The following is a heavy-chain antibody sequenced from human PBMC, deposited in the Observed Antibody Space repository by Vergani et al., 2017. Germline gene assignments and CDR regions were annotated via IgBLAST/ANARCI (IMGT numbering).Heavy chain of an antibody. CDR1: DSSIMTNPY. D-gene: IGHD3-10*01. CDR2: NHHSEET. CDR3: ARHRGSWGFFPSSYFYGMDV. Sequence: QVQLQESGPGLVKPSETLALTCDVSDSSIMTNPYWGWFRQSPGQGLEWIGCNHHSEETHYNSSLKSRVSISIVSSSKFSLSLTSVTAEDTAIYYCARHRGSWGFFPSSYFYGMDVWGHGTTVTVSS. J-gene: IGHJ6*02. V-gene: IGHV4-38-2*01.